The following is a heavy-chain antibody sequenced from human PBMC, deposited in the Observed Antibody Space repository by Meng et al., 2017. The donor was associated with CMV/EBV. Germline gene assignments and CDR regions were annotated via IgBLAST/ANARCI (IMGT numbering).Heavy chain of an antibody. CDR1: GFKFGDYV. CDR3: TRDWGDYDYVWGSD. D-gene: IGHD3-16*01. V-gene: IGHV3-49*04. Sequence: GESLKISCIASGFKFGDYVMSWVRQAPGKGLEWVGFIRSKGYGETTEYAASVKGRFTISRDDSKGIAYLQMNSLRTEDTAMYHCTRDWGDYDYVWGSDWGQGTLVTVSS. CDR2: IRSKGYGETT. J-gene: IGHJ4*02.